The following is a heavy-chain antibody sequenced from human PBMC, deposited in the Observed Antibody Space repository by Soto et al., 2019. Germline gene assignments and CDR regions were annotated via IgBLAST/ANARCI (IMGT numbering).Heavy chain of an antibody. D-gene: IGHD1-26*01. CDR2: IYYTGST. CDR1: GGSISSYY. CDR3: ARDMHAGSTHYFDT. Sequence: SSETLSLTCTGSGGSISSYYWSWIRQPPGKGLEWIGYIYYTGSTNYNPSLKSRVTISVDTSKTQLSLKFTSMTAADTAVYYCARDMHAGSTHYFDTWAQGTSVTVSS. V-gene: IGHV4-59*01. J-gene: IGHJ5*02.